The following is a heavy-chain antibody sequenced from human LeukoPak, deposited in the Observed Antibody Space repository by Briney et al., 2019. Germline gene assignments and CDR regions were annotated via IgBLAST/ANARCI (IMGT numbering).Heavy chain of an antibody. D-gene: IGHD3-22*01. CDR1: GGSISNYY. Sequence: PSETLSLTCTVSGGSISNYYWSWIRQPPGKGLEWIGYIYYSGSTKYNPSLKSRVTISLDTSKNQFSLKLSSVSAADTAVYYCARSYDYLYYFDHWGQGTLVTVSS. J-gene: IGHJ4*02. V-gene: IGHV4-59*01. CDR3: ARSYDYLYYFDH. CDR2: IYYSGST.